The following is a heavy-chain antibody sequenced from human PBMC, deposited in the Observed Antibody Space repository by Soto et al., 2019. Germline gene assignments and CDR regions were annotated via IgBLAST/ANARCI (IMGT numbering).Heavy chain of an antibody. V-gene: IGHV4-59*01. CDR3: ARTDYYYDISGYAPDAFDI. CDR1: GGSLSSYY. D-gene: IGHD3-22*01. J-gene: IGHJ3*02. Sequence: SETLSLTCTVSGGSLSSYYWSWIRQSPGKGLENLGYIYFSDSTNYNPSFKSRITISVDTSRNQFFLKLSSVTAADTAVYYCARTDYYYDISGYAPDAFDIWGRGTMVTVSS. CDR2: IYFSDST.